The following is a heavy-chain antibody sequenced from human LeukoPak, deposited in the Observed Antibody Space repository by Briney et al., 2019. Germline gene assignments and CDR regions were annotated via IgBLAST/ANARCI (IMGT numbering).Heavy chain of an antibody. CDR1: GFTFSDYY. V-gene: IGHV3-11*01. J-gene: IGHJ4*02. CDR2: ISSSGSTI. Sequence: GGSLRLSCADSGFTFSDYYMSWIREAPGKGLGWVSYISSSGSTIYYADSVKGRFTISRDNAKNSLYLQMNSLRAEDTAVYYCATIMVRGVILDYWGQGTLVTVSS. CDR3: ATIMVRGVILDY. D-gene: IGHD3-10*01.